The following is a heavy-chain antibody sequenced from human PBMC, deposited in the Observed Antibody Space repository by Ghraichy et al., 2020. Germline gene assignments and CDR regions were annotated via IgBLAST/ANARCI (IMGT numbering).Heavy chain of an antibody. CDR2: IYYSGST. CDR1: GGSIGSSNFY. Sequence: SETLSLTCSVSGGSIGSSNFYWGWIRQPPGKGLEWIGHIYYSGSTYYNPSLKSRVTISADTSKNQFSLKLRSVTAADTAFYYCVRVPGTTVDYWGQGILVTVSS. V-gene: IGHV4-39*07. CDR3: VRVPGTTVDY. J-gene: IGHJ4*02. D-gene: IGHD1-7*01.